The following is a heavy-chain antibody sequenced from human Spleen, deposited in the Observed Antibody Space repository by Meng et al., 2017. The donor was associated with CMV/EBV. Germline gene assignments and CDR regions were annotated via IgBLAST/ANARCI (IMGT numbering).Heavy chain of an antibody. CDR1: GGSITDYY. CDR2: MYYSGTR. D-gene: IGHD3-9*01. Sequence: GSLRLSCTVSGGSITDYYWSWIRQSPGKGLEWVAYMYYSGTRKYNPSLKSRVSISVDTSKNQVSLKLSSVTAADTALYYCATIFNVGDAFDMWGQGTMVTVSS. V-gene: IGHV4-59*01. CDR3: ATIFNVGDAFDM. J-gene: IGHJ3*02.